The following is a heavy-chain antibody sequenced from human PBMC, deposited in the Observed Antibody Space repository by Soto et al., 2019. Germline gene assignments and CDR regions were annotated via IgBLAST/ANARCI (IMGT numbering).Heavy chain of an antibody. D-gene: IGHD6-19*01. CDR1: GYTFTSYY. Sequence: QVQLVQSGAEVKKPGASVKVSCKASGYTFTSYYMHWVRQAPGQGLEWMGIINPSGGSTSYAQKFQGRVTMTRDTSTSTVYMELSSLRSEDTAVYYCAKGVNVAAANPHYLDYWGQGTLVTVSS. CDR3: AKGVNVAAANPHYLDY. CDR2: INPSGGST. V-gene: IGHV1-46*03. J-gene: IGHJ4*02.